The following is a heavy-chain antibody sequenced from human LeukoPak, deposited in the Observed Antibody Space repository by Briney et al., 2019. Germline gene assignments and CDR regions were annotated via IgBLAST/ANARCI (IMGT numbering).Heavy chain of an antibody. CDR3: AREVLAKNYGMDV. V-gene: IGHV4-4*02. CDR1: GGSISSSNW. Sequence: PSGTLSLTCAVSGGSISSSNWWSWVRQPPGKGLEWIGEIYHSGSTNYNPSLKSRVTISVDKSKNQFSLKLSSVTAADTAVYYCAREVLAKNYGMDVWGQGTLVTVSS. CDR2: IYHSGST. D-gene: IGHD2-8*02. J-gene: IGHJ6*02.